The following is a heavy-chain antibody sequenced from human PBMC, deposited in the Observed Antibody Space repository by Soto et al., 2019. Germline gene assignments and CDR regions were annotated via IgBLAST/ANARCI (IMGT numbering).Heavy chain of an antibody. CDR1: GGSINNGYW. V-gene: IGHV4-4*02. Sequence: QVHLQESGPGLVKPSGTLSLTCGVSGGSINNGYWWTWVRQPPGKGLEWIGEKHHSGSTNYNLSLKSRVSISLDKSKNQFSLILSSVTAADTAVYYCAYSTGWWRLDGWGQGTTVTV. CDR2: KHHSGST. J-gene: IGHJ6*02. CDR3: AYSTGWWRLDG. D-gene: IGHD6-19*01.